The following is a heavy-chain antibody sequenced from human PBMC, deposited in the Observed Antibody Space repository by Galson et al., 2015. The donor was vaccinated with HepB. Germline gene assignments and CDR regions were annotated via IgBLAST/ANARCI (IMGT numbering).Heavy chain of an antibody. D-gene: IGHD2-21*02. CDR2: ISYDGSNK. CDR1: GFTFSSYG. CDR3: AKDMGDSVWTGDY. J-gene: IGHJ4*02. V-gene: IGHV3-30*18. Sequence: SLRLSCAASGFTFSSYGMHWVRQAPGKGLEWVAVISYDGSNKYYADSVKGRFTISRDNSKNTLYLQMNSLRAEDTAVYYCAKDMGDSVWTGDYWGQGTLVTVSS.